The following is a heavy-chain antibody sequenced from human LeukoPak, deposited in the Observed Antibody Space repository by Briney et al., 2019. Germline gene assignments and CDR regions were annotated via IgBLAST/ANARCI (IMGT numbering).Heavy chain of an antibody. J-gene: IGHJ4*02. D-gene: IGHD2-21*02. CDR2: ISGSGGST. CDR1: GFTFSSYS. V-gene: IGHV3-23*01. CDR3: AKTGGRGDLLSAFDY. Sequence: GGSLRLSCAASGFTFSSYSMNWVRQAPGKGLEWVSAISGSGGSTYYADSVKGRFTISRDNSKSTLYLQMNSLRAEDTAVYYCAKTGGRGDLLSAFDYWGQGTLVTVSS.